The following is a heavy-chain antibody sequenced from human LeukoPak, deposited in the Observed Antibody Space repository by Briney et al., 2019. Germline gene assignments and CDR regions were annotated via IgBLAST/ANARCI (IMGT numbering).Heavy chain of an antibody. V-gene: IGHV4-31*03. J-gene: IGHJ5*02. CDR1: GASVSSGRYY. CDR3: ASGYGSGWFDA. CDR2: IVDSEKI. D-gene: IGHD5-18*01. Sequence: PSETLSLTCTVSGASVSSGRYYWSWIRQYPGKGLEWIAYIVDSEKIYNNPSLKSRLILSLDTSENQFSLNLSSMTAADTAVYFCASGYGSGWFDAWGQGTLVAVSS.